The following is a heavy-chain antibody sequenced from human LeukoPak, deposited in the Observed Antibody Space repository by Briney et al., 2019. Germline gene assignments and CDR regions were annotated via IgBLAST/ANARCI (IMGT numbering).Heavy chain of an antibody. V-gene: IGHV4-34*11. CDR1: GGSFSGYY. D-gene: IGHD3-16*01. CDR2: IYYSGNT. J-gene: IGHJ4*02. Sequence: PSETLSLTCAVYGGSFSGYYWGWIRQAPGKGLEWIGSIYYSGNTYYNSSLKSRVTISLDTSKNQFSLNLFSVTAADTAMYCTRANGYGLIDYWGQGTLVTVSS. CDR3: RANGYGLIDY.